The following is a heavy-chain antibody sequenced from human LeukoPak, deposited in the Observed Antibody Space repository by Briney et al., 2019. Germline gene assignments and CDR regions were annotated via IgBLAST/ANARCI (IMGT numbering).Heavy chain of an antibody. CDR1: GFSVSNYY. CDR3: AREQWFRWEY. D-gene: IGHD3-22*01. Sequence: GGSLRLSCEASGFSVSNYYMVCVRQPPGKGLECISYIPNDDSVIYYADSVRGRLSVSRDSAKNSLSLQLNSLRAEDTAVYYCAREQWFRWEYWGQESWSPFP. V-gene: IGHV3-11*01. J-gene: IGHJ4*01. CDR2: IPNDDSVI.